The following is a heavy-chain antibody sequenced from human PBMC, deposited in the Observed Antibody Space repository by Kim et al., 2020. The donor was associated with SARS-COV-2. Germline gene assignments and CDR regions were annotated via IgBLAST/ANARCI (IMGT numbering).Heavy chain of an antibody. CDR2: ISSSGSYI. D-gene: IGHD6-19*01. CDR1: GFTFSSYS. Sequence: GGSLRLSCAASGFTFSSYSMNWVRQAPGKGLEWISSISSSGSYIYYADSMKGRFTISRDNARASLYLQMNSLRAEDTAVYYCARVLTSGWSCFDYWGQGT. J-gene: IGHJ4*02. CDR3: ARVLTSGWSCFDY. V-gene: IGHV3-21*01.